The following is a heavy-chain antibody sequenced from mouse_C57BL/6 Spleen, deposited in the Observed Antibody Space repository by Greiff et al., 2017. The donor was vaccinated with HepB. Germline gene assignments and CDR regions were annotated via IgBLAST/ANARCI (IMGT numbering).Heavy chain of an antibody. J-gene: IGHJ4*01. CDR2: INPNYGTT. D-gene: IGHD1-1*01. CDR3: AREDYYGSSYYAMDY. V-gene: IGHV1-39*01. CDR1: GYSFTDYN. Sequence: EVQLQQSGPELVKPGASVKISCKASGYSFTDYNMNWVKQSNGKSLEWIGVINPNYGTTSYNQKFKGKATLTVDQSSSTAYMQLNSLTSEDSAVYYGAREDYYGSSYYAMDYWGQGTSVTVSS.